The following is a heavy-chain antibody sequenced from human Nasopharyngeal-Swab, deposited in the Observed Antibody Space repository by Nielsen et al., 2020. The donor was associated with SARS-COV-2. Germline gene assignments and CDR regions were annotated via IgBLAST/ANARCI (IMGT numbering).Heavy chain of an antibody. CDR2: FYYSGIP. J-gene: IGHJ4*02. V-gene: IGHV4-59*11. CDR1: GGSISSHY. D-gene: IGHD1-26*01. CDR3: AREAVGGLVDS. Sequence: SETLSLTCTVSGGSISSHYWSWIRQSPGKGLEWIGYFYYSGIPNYNPSLKSRVPILIDTSKNQFSLKLNSVTAADPAVYYCAREAVGGLVDSWGQGTLVTVSS.